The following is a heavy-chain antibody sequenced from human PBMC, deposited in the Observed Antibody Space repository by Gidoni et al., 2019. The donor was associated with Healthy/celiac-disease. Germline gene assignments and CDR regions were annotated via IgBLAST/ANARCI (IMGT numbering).Heavy chain of an antibody. CDR3: ARDQYSSGWGSAWFDP. J-gene: IGHJ5*02. CDR1: GFTFSSYA. CDR2: ISYDGSNK. Sequence: QVQLVESGGGVVQPGRSLRLSCAASGFTFSSYAMHWGRQAPGKGLGWVAVISYDGSNKYYADSVKGRFTISRDNSKNTLYLQMNSLRAEDTAVYYCARDQYSSGWGSAWFDPWGQGTLVTVSS. V-gene: IGHV3-30-3*01. D-gene: IGHD6-19*01.